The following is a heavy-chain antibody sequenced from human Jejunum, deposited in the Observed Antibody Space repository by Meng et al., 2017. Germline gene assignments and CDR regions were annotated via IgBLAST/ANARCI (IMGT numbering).Heavy chain of an antibody. D-gene: IGHD6-13*01. CDR3: ARYGSSWYVKY. Sequence: QVQLQQWGAGLVKPSETLSLTCAVYGGTFCGYYSTWNRQPPGKGLECLGEINHSGGTNCNPSLKSRFTITVDTSKNQFSLKVSSVTAADTGVYYCARYGSSWYVKYWGQGILVTVSS. CDR2: INHSGGT. J-gene: IGHJ4*02. CDR1: GGTFCGYY. V-gene: IGHV4-34*01.